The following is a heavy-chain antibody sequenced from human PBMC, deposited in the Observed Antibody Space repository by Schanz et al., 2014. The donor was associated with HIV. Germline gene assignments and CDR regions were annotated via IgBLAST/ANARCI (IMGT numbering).Heavy chain of an antibody. D-gene: IGHD3-16*01. V-gene: IGHV3-74*01. CDR1: GFTFSSYW. J-gene: IGHJ3*02. Sequence: EEYLVESGGGLVQPGGSLRLSCAASGFTFSSYWMHWVRQTPGKGLVWVSRVNGDGSSAAYADSVKGRFTISKDNAKNSLYLQMNSLRAGDTALYYCAKEMVSRYYGDAFNIWGQGTMVTVSS. CDR2: VNGDGSSA. CDR3: AKEMVSRYYGDAFNI.